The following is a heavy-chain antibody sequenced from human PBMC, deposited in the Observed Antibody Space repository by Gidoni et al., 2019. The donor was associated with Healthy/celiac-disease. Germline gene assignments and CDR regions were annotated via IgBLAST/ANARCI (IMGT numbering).Heavy chain of an antibody. V-gene: IGHV3-30-3*01. D-gene: IGHD2-21*01. Sequence: GKGLEWVVVISYDGSNKYYADSVKGRFTISRDNSKNTLYLQMNSLRAEDTAVYYCARDMRHIVVVIASYWGQGTLVTVSS. CDR2: ISYDGSNK. J-gene: IGHJ4*02. CDR3: ARDMRHIVVVIASY.